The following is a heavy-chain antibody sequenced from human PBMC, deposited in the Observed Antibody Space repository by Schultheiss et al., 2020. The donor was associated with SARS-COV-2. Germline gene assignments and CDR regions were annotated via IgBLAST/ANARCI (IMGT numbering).Heavy chain of an antibody. CDR1: GFTFSSYW. Sequence: GSLRLSCAASGFTFSSYWMSWIRQPPGKGLEWIGSIYYSGSTNYNPSLKSRVTISVDTSKNQFSLRLSSVTAADTAVYYCARVNYYYYMDVWGKGTTVTVSS. CDR3: ARVNYYYYMDV. V-gene: IGHV4-59*12. CDR2: IYYSGST. J-gene: IGHJ6*03.